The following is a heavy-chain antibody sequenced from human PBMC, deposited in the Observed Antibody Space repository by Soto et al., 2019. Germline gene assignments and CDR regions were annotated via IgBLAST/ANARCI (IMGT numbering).Heavy chain of an antibody. D-gene: IGHD6-13*01. J-gene: IGHJ6*02. CDR1: GYTFTSYA. CDR3: ARDLRVAAAGTNYYYYYGMDV. CDR2: INAGNGNT. V-gene: IGHV1-3*01. Sequence: ASVKVSCKASGYTFTSYAMHRVRQAPGQRLEWMGWINAGNGNTKYSQKFQGRVTITRDTSASTAYMELSSLRSEDTAVYYCARDLRVAAAGTNYYYYYGMDVWGQGTTVTVS.